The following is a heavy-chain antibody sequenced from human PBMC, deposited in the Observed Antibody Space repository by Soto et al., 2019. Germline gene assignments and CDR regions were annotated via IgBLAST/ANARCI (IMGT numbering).Heavy chain of an antibody. CDR2: IIPIFGTA. D-gene: IGHD4-17*01. CDR1: GGTFSSYA. J-gene: IGHJ4*01. Sequence: QVQLVQSGAEVKMPGSSVKVSCKTSGGTFSSYAISWVRQAPGQGLEWMGGIIPIFGTANYAQKFQGRVTITADESTSTAYMELSSVISEDTAVYYCARGSTVTAPFDNWGHGTLVSVAS. CDR3: ARGSTVTAPFDN. V-gene: IGHV1-69*01.